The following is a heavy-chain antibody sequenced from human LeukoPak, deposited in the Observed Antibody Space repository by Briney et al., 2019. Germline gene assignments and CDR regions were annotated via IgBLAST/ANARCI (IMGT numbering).Heavy chain of an antibody. J-gene: IGHJ6*02. V-gene: IGHV1-8*01. CDR2: MNPNSGNT. CDR1: GYTFTSYD. CDR3: ARDQTPVHYYYGMDV. Sequence: ASVKVSCKASGYTFTSYDINWVRQATGQGLEWMGWMNPNSGNTGYAQKFQGRVTMTRNTSISTAYMELSSLGSEDTAVYYCARDQTPVHYYYGMDVWGQGTTVTVSS. D-gene: IGHD3-10*02.